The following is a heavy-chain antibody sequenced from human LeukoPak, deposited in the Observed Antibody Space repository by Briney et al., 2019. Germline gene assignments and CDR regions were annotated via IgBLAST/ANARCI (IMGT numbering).Heavy chain of an antibody. Sequence: GGSLRLSCAASGFTFSSYGMHWVRQAPGKGLEWVAVIWYDGSNKYYADSVKGRFTISRDNSKNTLYLQMNSLSAEDTAVYYCARCPGSSSDPDYFDYWGQGTLVTVSS. CDR3: ARCPGSSSDPDYFDY. V-gene: IGHV3-33*01. J-gene: IGHJ4*02. CDR1: GFTFSSYG. D-gene: IGHD6-6*01. CDR2: IWYDGSNK.